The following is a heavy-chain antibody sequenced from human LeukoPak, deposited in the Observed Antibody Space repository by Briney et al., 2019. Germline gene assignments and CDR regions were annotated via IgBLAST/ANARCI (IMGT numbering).Heavy chain of an antibody. J-gene: IGHJ6*02. V-gene: IGHV1-18*01. CDR2: ISPYNGNT. CDR3: ARDPLRSSWSTYYNALDV. Sequence: ASVKVSCKASGYTFTSYGISWVRQAPGQGLEWMGWISPYNGNTNYAQKLQGRVTMTTDTSTSTAYMELRSLTSDDTAVYYCARDPLRSSWSTYYNALDVWGQGTTVTVSS. D-gene: IGHD6-13*01. CDR1: GYTFTSYG.